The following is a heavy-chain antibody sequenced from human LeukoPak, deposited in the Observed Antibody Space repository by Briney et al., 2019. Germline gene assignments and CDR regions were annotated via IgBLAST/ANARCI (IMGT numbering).Heavy chain of an antibody. CDR2: INPNSGGT. V-gene: IGHV1-2*04. Sequence: ASVTVSFKASGYTFTGYYMHWVRQAPGQGLEWMGWINPNSGGTNYAQKFQGWVTMTRDTSISTAYMELSRLRSDDTAVYYCARGDSSGWYVWFDPWGQGTLVTVSS. D-gene: IGHD6-19*01. J-gene: IGHJ5*02. CDR1: GYTFTGYY. CDR3: ARGDSSGWYVWFDP.